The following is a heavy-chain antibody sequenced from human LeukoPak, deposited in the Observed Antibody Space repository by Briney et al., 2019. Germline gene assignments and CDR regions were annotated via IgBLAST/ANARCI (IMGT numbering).Heavy chain of an antibody. D-gene: IGHD5-18*01. V-gene: IGHV3-9*01. CDR2: ISWNSGSI. CDR1: GFTFDDYA. CDR3: AKDTGYSYGYHVFDI. Sequence: PGGSLRLSCAASGFTFDDYAMHWVRQAPGKGLEWVSGISWNSGSIGYADSVKGRFTISRDNAKNSLYLQMNSLRAEETALYYCAKDTGYSYGYHVFDIWGEGTMVTVSS. J-gene: IGHJ3*02.